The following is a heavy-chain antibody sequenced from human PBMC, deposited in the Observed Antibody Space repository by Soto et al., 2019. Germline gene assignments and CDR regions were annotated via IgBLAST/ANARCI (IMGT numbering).Heavy chain of an antibody. Sequence: ASVKVSCKASGYTFTSYGISWVRQAPGQGLEWMGWISAYNGNTNYAQKLQGRVTMTTDTSTSTAYMELRSLRSDDTAVYYCARDFSVGGITMVRGVPGYWGQGTLVTVSS. CDR2: ISAYNGNT. CDR1: GYTFTSYG. D-gene: IGHD3-10*01. J-gene: IGHJ4*02. V-gene: IGHV1-18*04. CDR3: ARDFSVGGITMVRGVPGY.